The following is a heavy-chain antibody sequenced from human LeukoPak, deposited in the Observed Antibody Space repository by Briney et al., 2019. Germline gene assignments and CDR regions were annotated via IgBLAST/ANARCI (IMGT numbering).Heavy chain of an antibody. D-gene: IGHD3-22*01. J-gene: IGHJ4*02. CDR2: IIPIFGTA. V-gene: IGHV1-69*05. CDR3: ARDISTYCYDSSGYYPTDY. CDR1: GGTFSSYA. Sequence: SVKVSCKASGGTFSSYAISWVRQAPGQGLEWMGRIIPIFGTANYAQKFQGRVTITTDESTSTAYMELSSLRSEDTAVYYCARDISTYCYDSSGYYPTDYWGQGTLVTVSS.